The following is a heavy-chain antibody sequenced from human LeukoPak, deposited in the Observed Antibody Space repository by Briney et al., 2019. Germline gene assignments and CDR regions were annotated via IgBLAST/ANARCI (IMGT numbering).Heavy chain of an antibody. CDR3: ARQRGMAAAAFDI. D-gene: IGHD6-13*01. CDR2: MYYSGST. J-gene: IGHJ3*02. V-gene: IGHV4-39*01. CDR1: GGSISSSSYY. Sequence: SETLSLTCTVSGGSISSSSYYWGWIRRPPGKGLEWIGSMYYSGSTYYNPSLKSRVTISVDTSKNQFSLKLSSVTAADTAVYYCARQRGMAAAAFDIWGQGTMVTVSS.